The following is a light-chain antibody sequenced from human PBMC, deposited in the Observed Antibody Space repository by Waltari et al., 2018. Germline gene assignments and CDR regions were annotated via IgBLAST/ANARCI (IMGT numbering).Light chain of an antibody. Sequence: DIQMTQSPSSLSASVGDRVTLTCRASQTIVTYLNWYQQKPGKAPKLLIYAASRLQSGVPSRFSGSGSGTDFTLTINSLQPEDFATYFCQQSYTAPWTFGQGTQVEIK. CDR2: AAS. CDR1: QTIVTY. V-gene: IGKV1-39*01. J-gene: IGKJ1*01. CDR3: QQSYTAPWT.